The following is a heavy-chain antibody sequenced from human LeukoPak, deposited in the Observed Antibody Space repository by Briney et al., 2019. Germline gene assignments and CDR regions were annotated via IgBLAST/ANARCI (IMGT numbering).Heavy chain of an antibody. V-gene: IGHV1-2*02. CDR1: GYTFTGYY. CDR3: ACASGDITYAYDY. CDR2: INPNSGGT. J-gene: IGHJ4*02. D-gene: IGHD3-10*01. Sequence: GASVKVSCKASGYTFTGYYMHWVRQAPGHGLEWMGWINPNSGGTNSAQKLQGRVTMTRDTSISTAYMELSRLRADDTAVYYCACASGDITYAYDYWGQGTLVTVSS.